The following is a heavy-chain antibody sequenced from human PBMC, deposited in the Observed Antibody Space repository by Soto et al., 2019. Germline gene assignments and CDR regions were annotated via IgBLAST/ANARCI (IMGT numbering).Heavy chain of an antibody. CDR3: ATSPPGIAVAAN. D-gene: IGHD6-19*01. Sequence: GGSPRLSCAASGFTFSSNWMHWVRQAPGKGLVWVSRINIDGSATTYADSVKGRFTVSRDNAKNTLFLQMNSLRAEDTAVYYCATSPPGIAVAANWGQGTLVTVS. V-gene: IGHV3-74*01. CDR1: GFTFSSNW. CDR2: INIDGSAT. J-gene: IGHJ4*02.